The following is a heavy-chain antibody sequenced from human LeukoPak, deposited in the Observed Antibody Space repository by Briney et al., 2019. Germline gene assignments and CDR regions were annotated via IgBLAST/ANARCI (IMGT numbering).Heavy chain of an antibody. J-gene: IGHJ3*02. D-gene: IGHD3-16*01. CDR1: RFTLSSYA. CDR2: ISGSGGST. CDR3: AKARFLNLGRDDAFDI. V-gene: IGHV3-23*01. Sequence: PGGSLRLSCAASRFTLSSYAMSWVRQAPGKGLEWVSAISGSGGSTYYADSVKGRFIISRDNSKNTLYLQMNSLRAEDTAVYYCAKARFLNLGRDDAFDIWGQGTMVTVSS.